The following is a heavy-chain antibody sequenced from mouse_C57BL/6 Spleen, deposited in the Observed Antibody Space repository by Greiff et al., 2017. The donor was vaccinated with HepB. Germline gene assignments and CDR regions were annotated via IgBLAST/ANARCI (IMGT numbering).Heavy chain of an antibody. CDR1: GYTFTSYW. Sequence: QVHVKQPGAELVRPGSSVKLSCKASGYTFTSYWMDWVKQRPGQGLEWIGNIYPSDSETHYNQKFKDKATLTVDKSSSTAYMQLSSLTSEDSAVYYCARYGKGYYYAMDYWGQGTSVTVSS. D-gene: IGHD2-1*01. J-gene: IGHJ4*01. CDR2: IYPSDSET. CDR3: ARYGKGYYYAMDY. V-gene: IGHV1-61*01.